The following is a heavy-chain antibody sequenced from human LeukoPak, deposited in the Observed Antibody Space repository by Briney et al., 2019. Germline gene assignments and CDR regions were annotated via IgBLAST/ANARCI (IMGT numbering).Heavy chain of an antibody. CDR1: GLIVRSNY. V-gene: IGHV3-53*01. Sequence: QSGGSLRLSCAASGLIVRSNYMSWVRQAPGKGLEWVSVIFSGGSTYFADSVKGRFTISRENSKNTLYLQMNSLRAEDTAVYYCARHSYSRYYYGMDVWGQGTTVTVSS. D-gene: IGHD2-15*01. J-gene: IGHJ6*02. CDR3: ARHSYSRYYYGMDV. CDR2: IFSGGST.